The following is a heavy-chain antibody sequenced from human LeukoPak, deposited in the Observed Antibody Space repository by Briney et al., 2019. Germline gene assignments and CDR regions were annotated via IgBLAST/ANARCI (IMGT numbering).Heavy chain of an antibody. CDR1: GFTFNNAW. CDR2: IRAETAGGTT. Sequence: GGSLRLSCAASGFTFNNAWMSWVRQAPGKGLEWVGRIRAETAGGTTDYGAPVKGRFTISRDDSKNTLYLQMNSLKTEDTAVYFCSTSGGTNDYWGQGTLVTVSS. V-gene: IGHV3-15*01. J-gene: IGHJ4*02. CDR3: STSGGTNDY. D-gene: IGHD2-15*01.